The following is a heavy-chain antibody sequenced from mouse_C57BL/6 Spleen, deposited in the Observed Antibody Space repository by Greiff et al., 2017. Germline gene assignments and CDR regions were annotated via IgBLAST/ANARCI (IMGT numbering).Heavy chain of an antibody. V-gene: IGHV1-15*01. Sequence: QVQLQQSGAELVRPGASVTLSCKASGYTFTDYEMHWVKQTPVHGLEWIGAIDPETGGTAYNQKFKGTAILTADKSSSTAYMELRSLTSEDSAVYYCTRDYDYAWFAYWGQGTLVTVSA. CDR1: GYTFTDYE. D-gene: IGHD2-4*01. CDR2: IDPETGGT. CDR3: TRDYDYAWFAY. J-gene: IGHJ3*01.